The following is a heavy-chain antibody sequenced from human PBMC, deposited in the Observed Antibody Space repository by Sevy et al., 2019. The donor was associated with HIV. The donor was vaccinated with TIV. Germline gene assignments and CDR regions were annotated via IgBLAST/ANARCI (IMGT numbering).Heavy chain of an antibody. Sequence: SKTLSLTCTVSGYSISSGYYWGWIRQPPGKGLEWIGSIYHSGSTYYNPSLKSRVTISVDTSKNQFSLKLSSVTAVDTAVYYCARDKITFGGVIANYYYYGMDVWGQGTTVTVSS. J-gene: IGHJ6*02. CDR3: ARDKITFGGVIANYYYYGMDV. V-gene: IGHV4-38-2*02. D-gene: IGHD3-16*02. CDR1: GYSISSGYY. CDR2: IYHSGST.